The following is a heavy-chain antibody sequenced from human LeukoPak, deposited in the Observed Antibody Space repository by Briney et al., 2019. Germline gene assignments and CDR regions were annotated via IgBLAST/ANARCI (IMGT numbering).Heavy chain of an antibody. Sequence: KPSETLSLTCAVYGGSFSGYYWSWIRQPPGKGLEWIGEINHSGSTNYNPSLKSRVTISVDTSKNQFSLKLSSVTAADTAVYYCARSAYCSGGSCYATGLFHYWGQGTLVTVSS. J-gene: IGHJ4*02. D-gene: IGHD2-15*01. V-gene: IGHV4-34*01. CDR2: INHSGST. CDR3: ARSAYCSGGSCYATGLFHY. CDR1: GGSFSGYY.